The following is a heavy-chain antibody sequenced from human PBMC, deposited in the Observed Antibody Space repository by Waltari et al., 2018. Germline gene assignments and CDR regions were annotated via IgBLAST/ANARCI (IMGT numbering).Heavy chain of an antibody. Sequence: QVQLVQSGAEVKKPGASVKVSCKVSGYTLTELSMHWVRQAPGKGVGWRGGLDPEDGETIYAQKFQGRVTMTEDTSTDTAYMELSSLRSEDTAVYYCATRGTYYDILTGYYRDYWGQGTLVTVSS. CDR1: GYTLTELS. CDR3: ATRGTYYDILTGYYRDY. J-gene: IGHJ4*02. D-gene: IGHD3-9*01. V-gene: IGHV1-24*01. CDR2: LDPEDGET.